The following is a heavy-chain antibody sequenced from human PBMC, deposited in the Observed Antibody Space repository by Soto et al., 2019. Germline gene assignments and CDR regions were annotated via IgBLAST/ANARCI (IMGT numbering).Heavy chain of an antibody. CDR2: INSDGSST. CDR1: GFTFSSYW. J-gene: IGHJ6*03. V-gene: IGHV3-74*01. Sequence: EVQLVESGGGLVQPGGSLRLSCAASGFTFSSYWMHWVRQAPGKGLVWVSRINSDGSSTSYADSVKGRFTISRDNAKNTLYLQMNSLRAEDTAVYYCARTGLGYSGYDHYYYYYMDVWGKGTTVTVSS. D-gene: IGHD5-12*01. CDR3: ARTGLGYSGYDHYYYYYMDV.